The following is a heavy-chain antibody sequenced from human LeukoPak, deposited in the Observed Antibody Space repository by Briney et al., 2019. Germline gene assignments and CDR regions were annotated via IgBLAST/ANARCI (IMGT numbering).Heavy chain of an antibody. D-gene: IGHD3-10*01. CDR3: ARVKRGGSGSYNWFDP. Sequence: PSETLSLTCTVSGESISGFYWTWIRQPPGKGLEWIGYIYYSGSTNYNPSLKSRVTISVDTSKNQFSLKLSSVTAADTAVYYCARVKRGGSGSYNWFDPWGQGTLVTVSS. J-gene: IGHJ5*02. CDR2: IYYSGST. V-gene: IGHV4-59*01. CDR1: GESISGFY.